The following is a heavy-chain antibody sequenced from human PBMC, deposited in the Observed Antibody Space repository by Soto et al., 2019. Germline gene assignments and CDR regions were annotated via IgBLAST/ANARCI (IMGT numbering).Heavy chain of an antibody. CDR3: ARGPYGSETD. CDR1: GGSISSGGYY. Sequence: SETLSLTCTVSGGSISSGGYYWSWIRQHPGKGLEWIGYIYYSGSTYYNPSLKSRVTISVDTSKNQFSLKLSSVTAADTAVYYCARGPYGSETDWGQGTLVTVSS. J-gene: IGHJ4*02. D-gene: IGHD3-10*01. V-gene: IGHV4-31*03. CDR2: IYYSGST.